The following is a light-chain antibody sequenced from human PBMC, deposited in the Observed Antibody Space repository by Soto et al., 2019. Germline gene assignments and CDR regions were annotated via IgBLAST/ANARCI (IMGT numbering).Light chain of an antibody. J-gene: IGLJ2*01. Sequence: QSALTQPASVSGSPGQSITISCTGTSSDVGGYNYVSWYQQHPGRVPKLMIYEVSSRPSGVSSRFSGSKSGNTASLTISGLQAADEGDYYCSSHTSSSHVVFGGGTKLTVL. CDR3: SSHTSSSHVV. CDR2: EVS. CDR1: SSDVGGYNY. V-gene: IGLV2-14*01.